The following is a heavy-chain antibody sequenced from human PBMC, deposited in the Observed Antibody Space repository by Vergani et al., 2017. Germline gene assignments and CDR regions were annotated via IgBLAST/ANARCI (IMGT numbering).Heavy chain of an antibody. CDR1: GFTFSSYG. CDR3: AKDLSTVELELREGGWFDP. CDR2: ISYDGSNK. J-gene: IGHJ5*02. Sequence: QVQLVESGGGVVQPGRSLRLSCAASGFTFSSYGMHWVRQAPGKGLEWVAVISYDGSNKYYADSGKGRFTIARDNSKNTLYLQMNSLRAEDTAVYYCAKDLSTVELELREGGWFDPWGQGTLVTVAS. D-gene: IGHD1-7*01. V-gene: IGHV3-30*18.